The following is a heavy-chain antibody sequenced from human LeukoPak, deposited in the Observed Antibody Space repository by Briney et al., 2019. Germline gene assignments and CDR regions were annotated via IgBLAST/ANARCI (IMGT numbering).Heavy chain of an antibody. D-gene: IGHD4-17*01. J-gene: IGHJ4*02. V-gene: IGHV4-34*01. Sequence: PSETLSLTCAVSGTSFSSYYWSWIRQPPGKGLEWIGEVNHSRYTNDNPFLKSRVTISVDTSKNQFSLRLRSVTAADTAVYFCARMTTGHDFWGQGTLVTVSS. CDR1: GTSFSSYY. CDR3: ARMTTGHDF. CDR2: VNHSRYT.